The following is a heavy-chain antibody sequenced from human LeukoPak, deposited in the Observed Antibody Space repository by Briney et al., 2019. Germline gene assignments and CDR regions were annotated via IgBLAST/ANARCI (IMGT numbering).Heavy chain of an antibody. Sequence: SETLSLTCTVYGGSIRNGGYYWGWIRHPPGNGLEWIGSIYYSGSTYYNPSLKSRVTISVDTSKKQFSLKVSSVTAADTAVYYCARHCSGGSCYSDFDCWGQGTLVTVSS. CDR2: IYYSGST. V-gene: IGHV4-39*01. CDR3: ARHCSGGSCYSDFDC. J-gene: IGHJ4*02. D-gene: IGHD2-15*01. CDR1: GGSIRNGGYY.